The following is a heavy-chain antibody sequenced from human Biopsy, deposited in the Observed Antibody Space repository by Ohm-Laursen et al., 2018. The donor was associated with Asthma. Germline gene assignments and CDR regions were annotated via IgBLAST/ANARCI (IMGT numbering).Heavy chain of an antibody. V-gene: IGHV4-39*01. CDR3: ARHWSGNGWHDIYNWFDP. Sequence: PSDTLSLTCSVSGASVSTPNNCAWIRHPPGKRLAWVGSVYYTRNTYYSQPLRSRLSLSGDTSRNKFSLSLRSVTAADTAVYFCARHWSGNGWHDIYNWFDPWGQGTQVTVSA. J-gene: IGHJ5*01. CDR2: VYYTRNT. D-gene: IGHD1-1*01. CDR1: GASVSTPNNC.